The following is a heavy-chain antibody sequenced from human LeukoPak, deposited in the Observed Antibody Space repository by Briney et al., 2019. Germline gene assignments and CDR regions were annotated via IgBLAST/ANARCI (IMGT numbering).Heavy chain of an antibody. CDR3: ARGATMVRGVTRGDFDY. J-gene: IGHJ4*02. CDR1: GGSFSGYY. CDR2: INHSGST. Sequence: SETLSLTCAVYGGSFSGYYWSWIRQPPGKGLEWIGEINHSGSTNYNPSLKSRVTISVDTSKNQFSLKLSSVTAADTAVYYCARGATMVRGVTRGDFDYWGQGTLVTVSS. V-gene: IGHV4-34*01. D-gene: IGHD3-10*01.